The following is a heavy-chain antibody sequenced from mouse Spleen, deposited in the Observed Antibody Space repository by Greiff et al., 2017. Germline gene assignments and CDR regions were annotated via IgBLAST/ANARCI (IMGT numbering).Heavy chain of an antibody. CDR1: GFSLTSYG. J-gene: IGHJ4*01. CDR2: IWRGGST. D-gene: IGHD1-2*01. V-gene: IGHV2-5-1*01. CDR3: AKKGTTATYYYAMDY. Sequence: QVQLQQSGPSLVQPSQSLSITCTVSGFSLTSYGVHWVRQSPGKGLEWLGVIWRGGSTDYNAAFMSRLSITKDNSKSQVFFKMNSLQADDTAIYYCAKKGTTATYYYAMDYWGQGTSVTVSS.